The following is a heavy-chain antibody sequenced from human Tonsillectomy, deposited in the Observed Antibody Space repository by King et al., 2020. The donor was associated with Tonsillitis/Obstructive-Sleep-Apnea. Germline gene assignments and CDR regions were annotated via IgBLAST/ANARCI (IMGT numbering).Heavy chain of an antibody. CDR2: IYGGGST. CDR1: GFTVSSNY. V-gene: IGHV3-53*01. D-gene: IGHD6-13*01. Sequence: VQLVESGGGLIQPGGSLRLSCAASGFTVSSNYMSWVRQAPGKGLEWVSVIYGGGSTYYADSVKGRFTISRDNSKNTLYLQMNSLRAEDTAVYYCARASIAAAGYYFDYWGQGTLVTVSS. J-gene: IGHJ4*02. CDR3: ARASIAAAGYYFDY.